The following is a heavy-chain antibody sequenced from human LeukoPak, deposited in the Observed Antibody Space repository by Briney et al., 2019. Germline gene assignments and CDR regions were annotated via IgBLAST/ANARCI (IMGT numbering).Heavy chain of an antibody. CDR1: GFTFSSYT. J-gene: IGHJ4*02. CDR2: ITTSDGNT. V-gene: IGHV3-23*01. CDR3: AKDGGLWVSAHWGDS. D-gene: IGHD7-27*01. Sequence: GGSLRLSCAASGFTFSSYTMSWVRQAPGKGLEWVSTITTSDGNTYYADSVKGRFTVSRDNSKNTLFLKMNSLRAEDTAVYYCAKDGGLWVSAHWGDSWGRGTLVTVSS.